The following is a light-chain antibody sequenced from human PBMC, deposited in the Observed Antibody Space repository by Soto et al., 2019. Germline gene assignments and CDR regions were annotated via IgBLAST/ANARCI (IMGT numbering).Light chain of an antibody. CDR2: DVN. CDR1: SNDVGGYNF. Sequence: QSALTQPRSLSGSPGQSVTISCTGTSNDVGGYNFVSWYQQHPGKVPKLIIYDVNIRPSGVPDRFSASKSGITASLTISGLQAEDEADYYCCSYVGSDSYFVFGIGTKFTV. CDR3: CSYVGSDSYFV. V-gene: IGLV2-11*01. J-gene: IGLJ1*01.